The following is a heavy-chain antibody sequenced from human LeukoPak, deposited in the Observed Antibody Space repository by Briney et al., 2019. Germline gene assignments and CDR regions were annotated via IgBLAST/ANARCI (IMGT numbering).Heavy chain of an antibody. CDR2: ISSSSSTI. Sequence: GGSLRLSCAASGFTFSSYSMNWVRQAPGKGLEWVSYISSSSSTIYYADSVKGRFTISRDNAKNSLYLQMNSLRAEDTAVYYCARMPEDIVVGYYMDVWGKGTTVTVSS. CDR1: GFTFSSYS. V-gene: IGHV3-48*04. J-gene: IGHJ6*03. D-gene: IGHD2-2*01. CDR3: ARMPEDIVVGYYMDV.